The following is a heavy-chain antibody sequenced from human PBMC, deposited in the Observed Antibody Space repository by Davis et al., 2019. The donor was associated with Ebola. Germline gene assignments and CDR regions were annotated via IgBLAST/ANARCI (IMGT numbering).Heavy chain of an antibody. CDR3: ATRHPSHFDY. Sequence: SETLSLTCAVYGGSSSGYYWSWIRQPPGKGLEWIGEINHSGSTNYNPSLKSRVTISVDTSKNQFSLKLSSVTAADTAVYYCATRHPSHFDYWGQGTLVTVSS. CDR1: GGSSSGYY. CDR2: INHSGST. J-gene: IGHJ4*02. V-gene: IGHV4-34*01.